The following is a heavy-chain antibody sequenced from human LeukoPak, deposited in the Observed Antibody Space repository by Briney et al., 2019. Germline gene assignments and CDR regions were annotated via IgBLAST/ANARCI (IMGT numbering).Heavy chain of an antibody. Sequence: SETLSLTCAVYGGSFSGYYWSWIRQPPGKGLEWIGEINHSGSTNYNPSLKSRVTISVDTSKNQFSLKLSSVTAADTAVYYCARGSMVWGVIPYWGQGTLVTVSS. CDR2: INHSGST. CDR3: ARGSMVWGVIPY. CDR1: GGSFSGYY. J-gene: IGHJ4*02. V-gene: IGHV4-34*01. D-gene: IGHD3-10*01.